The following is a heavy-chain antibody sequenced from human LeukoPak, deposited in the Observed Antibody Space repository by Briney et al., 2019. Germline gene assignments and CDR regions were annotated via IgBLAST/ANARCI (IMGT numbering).Heavy chain of an antibody. CDR3: ARHKATVVFSYYFDY. CDR2: IYTSGST. Sequence: SETLSLTCTVSGGSISSYYWSWIRQPPGKGLEWIGYIYTSGSTNYNPSLKSRVTISVDTSKNQFSLKLGSVTAAVTAVYYCARHKATVVFSYYFDYWGQGTLVTVSS. CDR1: GGSISSYY. J-gene: IGHJ4*02. V-gene: IGHV4-4*09. D-gene: IGHD4-23*01.